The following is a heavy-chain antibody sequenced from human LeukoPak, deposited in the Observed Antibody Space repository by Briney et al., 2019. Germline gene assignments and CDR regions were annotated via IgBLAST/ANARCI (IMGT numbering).Heavy chain of an antibody. V-gene: IGHV3-7*01. CDR3: ARAMDV. CDR2: IKQDGSEK. Sequence: GGSLRLSCAAFGFTFSSYWMSWVRQAPGKGLEWVAHIKQDGSEKYYVDSVKGRFTISRDNAKNSLYLQMNSLRAEDTAVYYCARAMDVWGKGTTVTVSS. J-gene: IGHJ6*03. CDR1: GFTFSSYW.